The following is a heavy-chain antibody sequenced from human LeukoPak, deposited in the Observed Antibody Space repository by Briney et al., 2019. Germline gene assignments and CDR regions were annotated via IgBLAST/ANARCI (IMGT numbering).Heavy chain of an antibody. J-gene: IGHJ4*02. V-gene: IGHV3-23*01. CDR2: ISGSGGRT. CDR1: GFTFSSHG. Sequence: GGTLRLSCAACGFTFSSHGMNWVRQAPGKGLEWVSGISGSGGRTYYADSVKGRFTISRDNSNHMLYLQMNSLIAEDTAIYYCAKDDDWLRFEHWGRGTPVSVSS. D-gene: IGHD5-12*01. CDR3: AKDDDWLRFEH.